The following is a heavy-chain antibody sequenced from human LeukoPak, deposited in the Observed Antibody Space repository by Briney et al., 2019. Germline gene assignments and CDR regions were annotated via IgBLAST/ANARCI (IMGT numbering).Heavy chain of an antibody. Sequence: GGSLRLSCAASGFTFSSYSMNWVRQAPGKGLEWVSSISSSSSYIYYADSVKGRFTISRDNAKNSLYLQMNSLRADDTALYYCAKEIWPTVTTPGHTYFDYWGQGTLVTVSS. J-gene: IGHJ4*02. CDR2: ISSSSSYI. D-gene: IGHD4-17*01. CDR3: AKEIWPTVTTPGHTYFDY. CDR1: GFTFSSYS. V-gene: IGHV3-21*01.